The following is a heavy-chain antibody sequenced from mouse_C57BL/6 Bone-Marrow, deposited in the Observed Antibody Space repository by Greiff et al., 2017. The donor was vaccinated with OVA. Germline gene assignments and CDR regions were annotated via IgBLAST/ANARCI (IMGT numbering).Heavy chain of an antibody. V-gene: IGHV1-50*01. D-gene: IGHD2-3*01. Sequence: VQLQQSGAELVKPGASVKLSCKASGYTFTSYWMQWVKQRPGQGLEWIGEIDPSDSYTNYNQKFKGKATLTVDTSSSTAYMQLSSLTSEDSAVYYCARGGGWLPFAYWGQGTLVTVSA. CDR1: GYTFTSYW. J-gene: IGHJ3*01. CDR3: ARGGGWLPFAY. CDR2: IDPSDSYT.